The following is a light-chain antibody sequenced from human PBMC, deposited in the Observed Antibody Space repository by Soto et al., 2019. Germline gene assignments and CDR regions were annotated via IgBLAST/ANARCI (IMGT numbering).Light chain of an antibody. CDR1: SADVDIYNY. Sequence: QSVLTQPRSVSGSPGQSVTISCTGTSADVDIYNYVSWYQQHPEKAPKVLIYDATKRPSGVPDRFSGSRSGNTASLTISGLQAEDEADYYCCSYTGSYTWVFGGGTKLT. CDR3: CSYTGSYTWV. J-gene: IGLJ3*02. CDR2: DAT. V-gene: IGLV2-11*01.